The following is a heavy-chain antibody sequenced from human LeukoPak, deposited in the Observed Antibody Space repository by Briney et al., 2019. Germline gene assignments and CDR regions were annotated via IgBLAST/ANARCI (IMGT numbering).Heavy chain of an antibody. CDR2: IYYSGST. CDR3: ARGGDILTGYYSHFDY. J-gene: IGHJ4*02. D-gene: IGHD3-9*01. Sequence: SETLSLTCTVSGYSISSGYYWSWIRQPPGKGLEWIGYIYYSGSTNYNPSLKSRVTISVDTSKNQFSLKLSSVTAADTAVYYCARGGDILTGYYSHFDYWGQGTLVTVSS. V-gene: IGHV4-61*01. CDR1: GYSISSGYY.